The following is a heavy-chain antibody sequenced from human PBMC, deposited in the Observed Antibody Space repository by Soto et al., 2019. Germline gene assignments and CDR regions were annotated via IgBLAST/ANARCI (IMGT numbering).Heavy chain of an antibody. CDR3: ARQRTSVVTQAYFDV. D-gene: IGHD2-21*02. J-gene: IGHJ4*02. Sequence: SQTLSLTCTVTVDSISIRSYYWGWIRQPPGKGLEWIGSIYYSGGTYNNPSLRSRVSMSIDTSKDQCFLKQKAVTAADTPLYFCARQRTSVVTQAYFDVWGKGSLATVSA. V-gene: IGHV4-39*01. CDR2: IYYSGGT. CDR1: VDSISIRSYY.